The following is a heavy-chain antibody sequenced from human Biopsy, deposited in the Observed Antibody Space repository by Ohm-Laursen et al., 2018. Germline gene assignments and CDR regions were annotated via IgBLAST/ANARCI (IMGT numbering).Heavy chain of an antibody. J-gene: IGHJ5*01. CDR1: GVTLSGYG. CDR3: ATELLPPGVGGPWLDS. D-gene: IGHD3-10*01. Sequence: GSLRLSCAASGVTLSGYGMNWVRQAPGKGLEWVSSISASSSYIHYADSVKGRFTFSRDNTKNSLYLQMNSLRAADTAIYYCATELLPPGVGGPWLDSWGQGTPVTVSS. V-gene: IGHV3-21*06. CDR2: ISASSSYI.